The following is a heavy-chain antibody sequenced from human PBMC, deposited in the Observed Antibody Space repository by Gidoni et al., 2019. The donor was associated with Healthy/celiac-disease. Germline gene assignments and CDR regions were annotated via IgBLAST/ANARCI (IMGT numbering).Heavy chain of an antibody. CDR3: ARDRSIAVAGYGMDV. Sequence: QVQLVASGGGVVQPGRSLRLSFAASGFTFSSYAMHWVRQAPGKGLEWVAVISYDGSNKYYADSVKGRFTISRDNSKNTLYLQMNSLRAEDTAVYYCARDRSIAVAGYGMDVWGQGTTVTVSS. CDR2: ISYDGSNK. CDR1: GFTFSSYA. D-gene: IGHD6-19*01. V-gene: IGHV3-30-3*01. J-gene: IGHJ6*02.